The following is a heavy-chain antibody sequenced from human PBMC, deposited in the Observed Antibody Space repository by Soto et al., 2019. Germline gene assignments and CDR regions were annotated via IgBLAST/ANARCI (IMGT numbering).Heavy chain of an antibody. V-gene: IGHV1-46*03. Sequence: GAAGKVSCEASGYTFTNYDMHWGGPAPGQRLEWMGIINPSGGSTSYAQKFQGRVTMTRDTSTSTVYMELSSLRSEDTAVYYCAITLYGDYDVVFGAFDIWGQGTMVTVSS. J-gene: IGHJ3*02. CDR2: INPSGGST. CDR3: AITLYGDYDVVFGAFDI. D-gene: IGHD4-17*01. CDR1: GYTFTNYD.